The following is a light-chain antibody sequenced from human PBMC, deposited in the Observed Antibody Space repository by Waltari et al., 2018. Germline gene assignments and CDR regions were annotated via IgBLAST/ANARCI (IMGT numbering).Light chain of an antibody. Sequence: QSLLSQPPPASGTPGQRGTTSCSGNSPHSGRHTVKWYRQPPATAPKLRMYRTTQRPSGVPALFSGSKSGTSASLAISGLQSEDEADFYCESWDDRLIGFVFGTGTRVTVL. CDR2: RTT. CDR3: ESWDDRLIGFV. CDR1: SPHSGRHT. V-gene: IGLV1-44*01. J-gene: IGLJ1*01.